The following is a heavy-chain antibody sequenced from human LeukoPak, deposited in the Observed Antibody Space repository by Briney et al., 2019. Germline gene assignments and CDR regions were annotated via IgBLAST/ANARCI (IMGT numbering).Heavy chain of an antibody. Sequence: VASVTVSCKASGYTFTSYAMNWVRQAPGQGLEWMGWINTNTGNPTYAQGFTGRFVFSLDTSVSTAYLQISSLKAEDTAVYYCARGRSRRWLQKYYYGMDVWGQGTTVTVSS. CDR1: GYTFTSYA. J-gene: IGHJ6*02. CDR2: INTNTGNP. D-gene: IGHD5-24*01. CDR3: ARGRSRRWLQKYYYGMDV. V-gene: IGHV7-4-1*02.